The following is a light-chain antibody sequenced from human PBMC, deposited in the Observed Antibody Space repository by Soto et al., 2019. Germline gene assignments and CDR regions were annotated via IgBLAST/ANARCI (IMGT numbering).Light chain of an antibody. J-gene: IGKJ5*01. V-gene: IGKV3-11*01. CDR1: ETIRNL. Sequence: TKSTVTVSASPWESAPHSCRASETIRNLLAWYQQRPGQAPRLLIYDAFSRAPGIPARFSGGGSGTDFTLTISSLEPEDFGVYYCQQRHNWPITFGQGTRLEIK. CDR3: QQRHNWPIT. CDR2: DAF.